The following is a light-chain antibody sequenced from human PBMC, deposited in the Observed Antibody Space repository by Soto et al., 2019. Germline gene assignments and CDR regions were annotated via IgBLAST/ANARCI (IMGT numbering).Light chain of an antibody. Sequence: DIVMTQSPDSLAVSLGERATINCKSSQSVLSRSNNNNYLAWYQQRPGQPPKPLIYWASTRKPGVPDRFSGTGSGTDFTLPISSLQAEDVAVYYCQQYYSTPYTFGQGTKLEIK. CDR1: QSVLSRSNNNNY. J-gene: IGKJ2*01. V-gene: IGKV4-1*01. CDR2: WAS. CDR3: QQYYSTPYT.